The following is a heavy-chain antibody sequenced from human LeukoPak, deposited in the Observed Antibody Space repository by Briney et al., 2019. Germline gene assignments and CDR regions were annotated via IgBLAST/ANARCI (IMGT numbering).Heavy chain of an antibody. Sequence: GASVTVSCKASGYTFTNYAISWVRQAPGQGLEWMGWISAYNGNTNYAQKFQGRVTMTTDTSTSTAYMELRSLRSDDTAVYYCARGLLRVGATLSSDYWGQGTLVTVSS. CDR3: ARGLLRVGATLSSDY. J-gene: IGHJ4*02. CDR1: GYTFTNYA. CDR2: ISAYNGNT. V-gene: IGHV1-18*01. D-gene: IGHD1-26*01.